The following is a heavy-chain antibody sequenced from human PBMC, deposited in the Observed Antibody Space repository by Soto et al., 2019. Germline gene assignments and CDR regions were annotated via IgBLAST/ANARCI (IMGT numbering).Heavy chain of an antibody. CDR3: ARSNCSGGSCYNLLYYFDY. Sequence: QVQLVQSGAEVKKPGSSVKVSCKASGGTFSSYAISWVRQAPGQGLEWMGGIIPIFGTANYAQKFQGRVTIIADESTSTAYMELSSLRSEDTAVYYCARSNCSGGSCYNLLYYFDYWGQGTLVTVSS. CDR2: IIPIFGTA. D-gene: IGHD2-15*01. CDR1: GGTFSSYA. J-gene: IGHJ4*02. V-gene: IGHV1-69*01.